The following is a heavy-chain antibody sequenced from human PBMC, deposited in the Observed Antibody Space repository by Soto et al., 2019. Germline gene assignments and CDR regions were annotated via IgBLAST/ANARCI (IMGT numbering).Heavy chain of an antibody. CDR3: ASAGARSQFDH. CDR2: IIPIAGTT. Sequence: QVQLVQSGAEVKKPGSAVKVSCKASGGTFSNYIINWVRQAPVQGLEWMGRIIPIAGTTNYAQKFQDRVTITADKSTSTAYMELSSLRSEDTAVYYCASAGARSQFDHWGQGTLVTVSS. V-gene: IGHV1-69*08. J-gene: IGHJ4*02. CDR1: GGTFSNYI.